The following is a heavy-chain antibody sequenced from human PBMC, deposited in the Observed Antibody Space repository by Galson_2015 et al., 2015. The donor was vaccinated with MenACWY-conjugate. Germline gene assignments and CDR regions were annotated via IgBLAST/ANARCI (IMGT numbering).Heavy chain of an antibody. V-gene: IGHV1-69*13. Sequence: SVKVSCKASGGTFSRYAINWVRQAPGQGLEWMGGIIPIFGRANYAQRFEGRVITSADESTTTTYMELSSLRSDDTAVYYCAKGADRNFGDYEASDYWGQGTLVTVSS. J-gene: IGHJ4*02. CDR1: GGTFSRYA. CDR3: AKGADRNFGDYEASDY. D-gene: IGHD4-17*01. CDR2: IIPIFGRA.